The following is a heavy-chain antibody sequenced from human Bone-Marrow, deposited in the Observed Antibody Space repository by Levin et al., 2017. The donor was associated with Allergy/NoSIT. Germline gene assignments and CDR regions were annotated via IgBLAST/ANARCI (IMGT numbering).Heavy chain of an antibody. J-gene: IGHJ4*02. CDR2: ISSNGGST. V-gene: IGHV3-64*01. D-gene: IGHD6-13*01. Sequence: GESLKISCAASGFTFSSYAMHWVRQAPGKGLEYVSAISSNGGSTYYANSVKGRFTISRDNSKNTLYLQMGSLRAEDMAVYYCARAGYSSSWPFDYWGQGTLVTVSS. CDR3: ARAGYSSSWPFDY. CDR1: GFTFSSYA.